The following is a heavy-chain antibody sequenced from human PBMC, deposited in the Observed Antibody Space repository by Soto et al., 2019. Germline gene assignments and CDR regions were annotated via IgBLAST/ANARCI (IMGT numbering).Heavy chain of an antibody. CDR3: ARGQEVGAHFFDS. CDR2: IGTAGDT. J-gene: IGHJ4*02. V-gene: IGHV3-13*01. Sequence: GGSLRLSCEASGFTFSCFDMHWVRQPTGKGLEWVSTIGTAGDTYYAVSVKGRFTISRDNAKNSLSLQMNSLRAGDTAVYFCARGQEVGAHFFDSWGQGTQVTVSS. D-gene: IGHD2-15*01. CDR1: GFTFSCFD.